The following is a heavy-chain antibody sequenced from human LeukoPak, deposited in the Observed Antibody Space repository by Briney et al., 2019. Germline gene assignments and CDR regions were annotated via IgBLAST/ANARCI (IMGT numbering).Heavy chain of an antibody. CDR1: GFTFSSYA. CDR2: ISGSGGST. J-gene: IGHJ5*02. Sequence: GGSLRLSCAASGFTFSSYAMHWVRQAPGKGLEWVSAISGSGGSTYYADSVKGRFTISRDNSKNTLYLQMNSLRAEDTAVYYCAKYYSSSSRGLFDPWGQGTLVTVSS. V-gene: IGHV3-23*01. D-gene: IGHD6-6*01. CDR3: AKYYSSSSRGLFDP.